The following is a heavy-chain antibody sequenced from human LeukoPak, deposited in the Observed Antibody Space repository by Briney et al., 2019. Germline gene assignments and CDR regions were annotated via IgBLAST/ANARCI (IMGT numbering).Heavy chain of an antibody. CDR1: GGSISSHY. CDR3: ARVFLDVFWSGYYFYYYYYMDV. J-gene: IGHJ6*03. Sequence: SETLSLTCTVSGGSISSHYWSWIRQPPGKGLEWIGYIYYSGSTNYNPSLKSRVTISVDTSKTQFSLKLSSVTAANTAVYYCARVFLDVFWSGYYFYYYYYMDVWGTGTTVTVSS. V-gene: IGHV4-59*11. D-gene: IGHD3-3*01. CDR2: IYYSGST.